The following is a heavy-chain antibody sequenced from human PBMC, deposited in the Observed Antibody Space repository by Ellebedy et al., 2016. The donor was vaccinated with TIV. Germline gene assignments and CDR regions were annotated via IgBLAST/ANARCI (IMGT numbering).Heavy chain of an antibody. Sequence: AASVKVSCKTSGYTFTDYYIHWVRQAPGQGLEWMGWINPNTGGTNYAQKFQGRVIMTRDTSICTGYMELSSLRSDDTAVYFCARGRVYGSPSSGLDVWGQGTTVTVSS. CDR2: INPNTGGT. D-gene: IGHD6-13*01. CDR1: GYTFTDYY. V-gene: IGHV1-2*02. CDR3: ARGRVYGSPSSGLDV. J-gene: IGHJ6*02.